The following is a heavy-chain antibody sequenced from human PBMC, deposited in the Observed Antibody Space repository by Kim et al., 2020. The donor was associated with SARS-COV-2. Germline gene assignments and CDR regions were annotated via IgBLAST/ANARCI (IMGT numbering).Heavy chain of an antibody. CDR3: AKDVYSSSSEVYFDY. J-gene: IGHJ4*02. D-gene: IGHD6-6*01. V-gene: IGHV3-9*01. Sequence: DSVRGRFSSSRDNAKNSLYLQMNSLRVDDTAFYYCAKDVYSSSSEVYFDYWGQGTLVTVPS.